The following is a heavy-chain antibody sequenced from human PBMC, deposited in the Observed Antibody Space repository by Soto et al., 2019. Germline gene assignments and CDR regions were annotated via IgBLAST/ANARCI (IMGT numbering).Heavy chain of an antibody. CDR3: ARGGVGATIYWYFDL. J-gene: IGHJ2*01. D-gene: IGHD1-26*01. V-gene: IGHV4-59*01. CDR1: GGSISSYY. CDR2: IYYSGST. Sequence: QVQLQESGPGLVKPSETLSLTCTVSGGSISSYYWSWIRQPPGKGLEWIGYIYYSGSTNYNPSLKSRVTVSVDKSKTQLSLKLSSVTAAATAVYYCARGGVGATIYWYFDLWGRGTLVTVSS.